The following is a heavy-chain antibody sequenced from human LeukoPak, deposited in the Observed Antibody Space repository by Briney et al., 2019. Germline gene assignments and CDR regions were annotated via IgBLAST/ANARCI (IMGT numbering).Heavy chain of an antibody. V-gene: IGHV1-46*01. Sequence: GASVKVSCKASGYSFTDYYMHWVRQAPGQGLEWMGIINPSGGSTSYAQKFQGRVTMTRDMSTSTVYMELSSLRFEDTAVYYCARVWGGSCLDYWGQGTLVTVSS. CDR2: INPSGGST. J-gene: IGHJ4*02. CDR1: GYSFTDYY. CDR3: ARVWGGSCLDY. D-gene: IGHD2-15*01.